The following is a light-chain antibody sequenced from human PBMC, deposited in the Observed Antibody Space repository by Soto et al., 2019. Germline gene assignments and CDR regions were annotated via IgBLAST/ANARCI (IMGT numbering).Light chain of an antibody. Sequence: IQMSQSPSTLSASERDRGTSTCRGSQTVSSWLACVQQRPGRVPKFLIYKASSLKKWGPLRFSGSGSGTQFTLTNDSLQAYDCETYCSPQYFGQGTKVDIK. CDR1: QTVSSW. V-gene: IGKV1-5*03. CDR2: KAS. CDR3: PQY. J-gene: IGKJ1*01.